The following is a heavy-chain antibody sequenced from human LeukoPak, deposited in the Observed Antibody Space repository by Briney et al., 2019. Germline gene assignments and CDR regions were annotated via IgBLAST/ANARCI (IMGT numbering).Heavy chain of an antibody. V-gene: IGHV1-8*01. CDR2: MNPNSGNT. D-gene: IGHD3-22*01. Sequence: ASVKVSCKASGYTFTSYDINWVRQATGQGLEWMGWMNPNSGNTGYAQKFQGRVTMTRNTSISTAYMELSSLRSEDTAVYYCARLNYYYDSSGFHVLVFDPWGQGTLVTVSS. CDR3: ARLNYYYDSSGFHVLVFDP. J-gene: IGHJ5*02. CDR1: GYTFTSYD.